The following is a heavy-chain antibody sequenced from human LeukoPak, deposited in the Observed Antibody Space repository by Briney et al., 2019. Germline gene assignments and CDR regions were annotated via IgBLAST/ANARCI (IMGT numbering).Heavy chain of an antibody. D-gene: IGHD4-17*01. CDR2: IRYDGSNK. Sequence: GGSLRLSCAASGFTFSSYGMHWVRQAPGKGLEWVAFIRYDGSNKYYADSVKGRFTISRDNSKNTLYLQMHSLRAEDTAVYYCAKDITVTTDFDYWGQGTLVTVSS. CDR3: AKDITVTTDFDY. J-gene: IGHJ4*02. CDR1: GFTFSSYG. V-gene: IGHV3-30*02.